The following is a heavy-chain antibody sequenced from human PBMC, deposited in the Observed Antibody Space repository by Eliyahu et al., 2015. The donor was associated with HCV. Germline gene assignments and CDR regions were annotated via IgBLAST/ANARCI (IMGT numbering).Heavy chain of an antibody. CDR1: GFTFDDYA. V-gene: IGHV3-9*01. CDR3: AKADKGPDY. J-gene: IGHJ4*02. Sequence: EVQLVESGGGLVQPGRSLRLSCAASGFTFDDYAMHWVRQAPGKGLGWVSGISWNSGSIGYADSVKGRFTISRDNAKNSLYLQMNSLRAEDTALYYCAKADKGPDYWGQGTLVTVSS. CDR2: ISWNSGSI.